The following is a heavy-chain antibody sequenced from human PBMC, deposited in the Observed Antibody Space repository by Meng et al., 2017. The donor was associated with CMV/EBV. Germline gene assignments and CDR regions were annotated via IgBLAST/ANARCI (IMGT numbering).Heavy chain of an antibody. Sequence: SVKVSCKASGGTFSSYAISWVRQAPGQGLEWMGGIIPIFGTANYAQKFQGRVTITTDESTSTAYMELSSLRSEDTAVYYCARGDFWNGTNMYYYYGMDVWGQGTTVTVSS. CDR2: IIPIFGTA. CDR1: GGTFSSYA. CDR3: ARGDFWNGTNMYYYYGMDV. D-gene: IGHD3-3*01. J-gene: IGHJ6*02. V-gene: IGHV1-69*05.